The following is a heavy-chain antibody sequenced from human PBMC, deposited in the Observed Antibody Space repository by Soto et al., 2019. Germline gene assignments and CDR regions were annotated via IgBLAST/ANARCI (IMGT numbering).Heavy chain of an antibody. CDR2: IYHSGST. Sequence: PSETLSLTCTVSGDYISSYSWSWIRQPPGKGLEWIGYIYHSGSTYYNPSLKSRVTISVDRSKNQFSLKLSSVTAADTAVYYCARENNVLPGGYFDYWGQGTLVTVSS. D-gene: IGHD3-10*01. CDR1: GDYISSYS. J-gene: IGHJ4*02. CDR3: ARENNVLPGGYFDY. V-gene: IGHV4-30-2*01.